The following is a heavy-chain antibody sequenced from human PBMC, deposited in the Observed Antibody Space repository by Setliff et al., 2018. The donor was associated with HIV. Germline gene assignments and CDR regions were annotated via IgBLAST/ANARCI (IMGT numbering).Heavy chain of an antibody. J-gene: IGHJ6*02. CDR3: ARDTGRWLQLYGMDV. D-gene: IGHD5-12*01. CDR1: GFTFSDYY. Sequence: PGGSLRLSCAASGFTFSDYYMSWIRQAPGKGLEWVSYISSSSSYTNYADSVKGRFTISRDNAKNSLYLQMNSLRAEDTAVYYCARDTGRWLQLYGMDVWGQGTTVTVSS. V-gene: IGHV3-11*05. CDR2: ISSSSSYT.